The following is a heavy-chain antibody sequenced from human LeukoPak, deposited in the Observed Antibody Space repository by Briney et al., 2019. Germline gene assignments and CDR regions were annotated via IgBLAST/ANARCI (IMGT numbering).Heavy chain of an antibody. CDR2: IQEDGSAQ. Sequence: GGSRRLSWAAPAFTFSNNWISGVGQAQGKGLEWVGNIQEDGSAQYYVDSVKGRFTISRDNAKNSLYLQMNSLRVDDTAVYYCARVAYGDRYWGQGTLVTVSS. CDR1: AFTFSNNW. V-gene: IGHV3-7*01. J-gene: IGHJ4*02. D-gene: IGHD4-17*01. CDR3: ARVAYGDRY.